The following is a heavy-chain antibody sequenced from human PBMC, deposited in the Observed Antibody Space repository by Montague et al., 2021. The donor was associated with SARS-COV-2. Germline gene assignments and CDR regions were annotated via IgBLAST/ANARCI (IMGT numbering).Heavy chain of an antibody. CDR2: ISDSGST. D-gene: IGHD2-15*01. J-gene: IGHJ4*02. CDR3: ARHYSATLPAVY. Sequence: SETLSLTCTVSGGSISSFYWSWFRRPPGKGLEWIGYISDSGSTNYNPSLTSRVTMSVDTSKNQFSLKVNSVTAADTAVYYCARHYSATLPAVYWGQGTLVTVSS. V-gene: IGHV4-59*08. CDR1: GGSISSFY.